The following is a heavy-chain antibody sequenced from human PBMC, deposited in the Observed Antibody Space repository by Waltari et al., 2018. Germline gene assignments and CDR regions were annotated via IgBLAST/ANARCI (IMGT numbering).Heavy chain of an antibody. V-gene: IGHV4-61*02. D-gene: IGHD3-10*01. Sequence: QVQLQESGPGLVKPSETLSLTCSVSGGSISSGSYYWTWIRQPAGKGLEWIGRIYTSGSTNHNPSRRSRLTISVDTSNNQFSLKRSSVTAADTAVYYCARDPPQLADAFDIWGQGTMVTVSS. CDR2: IYTSGST. CDR1: GGSISSGSYY. CDR3: ARDPPQLADAFDI. J-gene: IGHJ3*02.